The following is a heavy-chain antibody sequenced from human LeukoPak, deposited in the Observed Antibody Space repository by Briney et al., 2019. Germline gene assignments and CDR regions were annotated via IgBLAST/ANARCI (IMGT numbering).Heavy chain of an antibody. CDR1: GGSINSYY. CDR2: IYYSGSA. CDR3: ARHAPGYFDY. V-gene: IGHV4-59*08. Sequence: SETLSLTSTVPGGSINSYYWCWIRQSPGKRLEWIGYIYYSGSANYNPSLKSRVTISVDTSKSQFSLKVSSVTAADTAVYYCARHAPGYFDYWGQGTLVTVSS. J-gene: IGHJ4*02.